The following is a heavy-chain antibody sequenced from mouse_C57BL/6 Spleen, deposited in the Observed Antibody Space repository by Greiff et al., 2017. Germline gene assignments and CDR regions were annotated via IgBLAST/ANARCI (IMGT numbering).Heavy chain of an antibody. Sequence: VQLQQPGAELVKPGASVKLSCKASGYTFTRYWMHWVKQRPGRGLEWIGRVDPNSGGAKYNETFKSKATLTVDKPSSTAYMQLSSLTSEYSAVYYCARSGTTVVAWDYWGQGTTLTVSS. J-gene: IGHJ2*01. CDR1: GYTFTRYW. V-gene: IGHV1-72*01. D-gene: IGHD1-1*01. CDR2: VDPNSGGA. CDR3: ARSGTTVVAWDY.